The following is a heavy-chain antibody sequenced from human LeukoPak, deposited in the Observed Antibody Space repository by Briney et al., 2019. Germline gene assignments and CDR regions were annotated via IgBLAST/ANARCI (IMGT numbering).Heavy chain of an antibody. CDR1: GFTFSSYA. CDR2: ISYDGSNK. J-gene: IGHJ4*02. D-gene: IGHD6-6*01. CDR3: IAARQYYFDY. Sequence: GRSLRLSCAASGFTFSSYAMHWVHQAPGKGLEWVAVISYDGSNKYYADSVKGRFTISRDNSKNTLYLQMNSLRAEDTAVYYCIAARQYYFDYWGQGTLVTVSS. V-gene: IGHV3-30-3*01.